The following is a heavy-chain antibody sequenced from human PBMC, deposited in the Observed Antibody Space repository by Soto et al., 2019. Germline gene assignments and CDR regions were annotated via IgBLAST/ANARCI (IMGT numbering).Heavy chain of an antibody. CDR1: GYTFISYA. CDR3: ARDSPLGYCSGGSCYSLAFDY. D-gene: IGHD2-15*01. Sequence: GASVKVSCKASGYTFISYAMHWVRQAPGQRLEWMGWINAGNGNTKYSQKFQGRVTITRDTSASTAYMELSSLRSEDTAVYYCARDSPLGYCSGGSCYSLAFDYWGQGTLVTVSS. CDR2: INAGNGNT. J-gene: IGHJ4*02. V-gene: IGHV1-3*01.